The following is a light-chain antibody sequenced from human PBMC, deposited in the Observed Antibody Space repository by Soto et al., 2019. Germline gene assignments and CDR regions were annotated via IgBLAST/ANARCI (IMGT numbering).Light chain of an antibody. CDR1: SSNIGAGYN. J-gene: IGLJ3*02. CDR3: QSYDTTLSGRV. Sequence: QSVLAQPPSVSGAPGQRVSIPCAGTSSNIGAGYNVHWYQQFPGTAPKLLMSSNNNRPPGFPDRFSGSKSGTSASLPITGLQAEDEADYYCQSYDTTLSGRVFGGGTKLTVL. V-gene: IGLV1-40*01. CDR2: SNN.